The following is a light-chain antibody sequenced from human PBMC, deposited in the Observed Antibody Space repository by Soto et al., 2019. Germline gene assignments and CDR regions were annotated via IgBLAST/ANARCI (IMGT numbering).Light chain of an antibody. CDR3: SSYTSSSKV. CDR2: EVS. Sequence: QSALTQPASVSGSPGQSITISCTGTSSDVGGYNYVSWYQQHPAKAPKLMIYEVSNRPSGVSNRFSGSKSGNTASLTISGLQAEDEADYYCSSYTSSSKVFGTGTKVTVL. J-gene: IGLJ1*01. CDR1: SSDVGGYNY. V-gene: IGLV2-14*01.